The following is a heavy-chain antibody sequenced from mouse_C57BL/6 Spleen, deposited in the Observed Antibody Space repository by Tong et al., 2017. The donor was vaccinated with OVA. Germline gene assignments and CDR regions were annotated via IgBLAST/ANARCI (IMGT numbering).Heavy chain of an antibody. J-gene: IGHJ3*01. V-gene: IGHV1-55*01. CDR1: GYTFTSYW. CDR3: ARPPLDSSGPWFAY. D-gene: IGHD3-2*02. Sequence: VQLQESGAELVKPGASVKMSCKASGYTFTSYWITWVKQRPGQGLEWIGDIYPGSGSTNYNEKFKSKATLTVDTSSSTAYMQLSSLTSEDSAVYYCARPPLDSSGPWFAYWGQGTLVTVSA. CDR2: IYPGSGST.